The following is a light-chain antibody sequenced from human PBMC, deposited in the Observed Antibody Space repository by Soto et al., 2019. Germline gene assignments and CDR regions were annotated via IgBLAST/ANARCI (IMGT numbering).Light chain of an antibody. J-gene: IGLJ1*01. CDR1: SSDVGSHNL. Sequence: QSVLTQPASVSVSPGQSITISCTGTSSDVGSHNLVSWYQQYPGKAPKLIIFEASKRPSGVSNRFSGSKSGSTASLTISGLQAEDEADSYCCSNAAGRSYVFGTGTKVTVL. CDR2: EAS. V-gene: IGLV2-23*01. CDR3: CSNAAGRSYV.